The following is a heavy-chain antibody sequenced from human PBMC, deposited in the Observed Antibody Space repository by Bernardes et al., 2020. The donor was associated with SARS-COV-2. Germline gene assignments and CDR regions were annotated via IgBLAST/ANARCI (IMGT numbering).Heavy chain of an antibody. J-gene: IGHJ4*02. Sequence: ASVKVSCQASGYTFTGYFIHWVRQAPGQRFEWMGWINPNTGGTNYVQKFQGRVTMTRDTSITTAYMDLSRLGSDDTAYYYCARTRTTISTTGIPVDYWGQGILVTVTS. CDR3: ARTRTTISTTGIPVDY. CDR1: GYTFTGYF. CDR2: INPNTGGT. D-gene: IGHD2-21*02. V-gene: IGHV1-2*02.